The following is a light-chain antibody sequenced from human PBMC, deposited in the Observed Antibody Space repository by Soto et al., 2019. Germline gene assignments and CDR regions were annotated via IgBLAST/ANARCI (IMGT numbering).Light chain of an antibody. J-gene: IGKJ1*01. V-gene: IGKV1-5*01. Sequence: DMQMTQSPSTLSASVGGRVTITCRASQSINSRLAWYQQRPGKAPKLLIYDASRLESGVPSRFSGSGSGTEFTLTISSLQPDDFATYYCQQYNTYSPERTFGQGTKVDIK. CDR1: QSINSR. CDR3: QQYNTYSPERT. CDR2: DAS.